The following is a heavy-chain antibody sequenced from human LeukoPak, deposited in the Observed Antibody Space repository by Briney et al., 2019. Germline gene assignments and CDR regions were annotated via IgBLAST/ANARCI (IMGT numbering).Heavy chain of an antibody. CDR2: TRNKANSYTT. Sequence: GGSLRLSCAASGFTFSVHYMDWVRQAPGKGLEWVGRTRNKANSYTTEYAASVKGRFTISRDDSKNSLYLQMNSLKTEDTAVYYCARGPDYFDYWGQGTLVTVSS. J-gene: IGHJ4*02. V-gene: IGHV3-72*01. CDR1: GFTFSVHY. CDR3: ARGPDYFDY.